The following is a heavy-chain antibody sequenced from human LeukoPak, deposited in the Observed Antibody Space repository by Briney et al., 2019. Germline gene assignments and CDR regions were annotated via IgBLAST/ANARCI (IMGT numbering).Heavy chain of an antibody. J-gene: IGHJ4*02. CDR3: AREAYGDYAGY. V-gene: IGHV4-30-4*01. D-gene: IGHD4-17*01. Sequence: SETLSLTCAVYGGSFSGYYWSWIRQPPGKGLEWIGYIYYSGSTYYNPSLKSRVTISVDTSKNQFSLKLSSVSAADTAVYYCAREAYGDYAGYWGQGTLVTVSS. CDR1: GGSFSGYY. CDR2: IYYSGST.